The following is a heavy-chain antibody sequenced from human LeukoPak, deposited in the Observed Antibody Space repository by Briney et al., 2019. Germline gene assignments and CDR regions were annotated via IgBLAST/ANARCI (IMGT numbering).Heavy chain of an antibody. CDR3: AKDPGYSSSWYVTEYFQH. CDR2: ISGSGGST. D-gene: IGHD6-13*01. CDR1: GFTFSSYA. J-gene: IGHJ1*01. Sequence: GGSLRLSCAASGFTFSSYAMSWVRQAPGKGLEWVSAISGSGGSTYYADSMKGRFTISRDNSKNTLYLQMNSLRAEDTAVYYCAKDPGYSSSWYVTEYFQHWGQGTLVTVSS. V-gene: IGHV3-23*01.